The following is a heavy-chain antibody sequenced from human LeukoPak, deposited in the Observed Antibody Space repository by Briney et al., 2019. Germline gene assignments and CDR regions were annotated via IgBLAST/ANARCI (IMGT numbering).Heavy chain of an antibody. V-gene: IGHV4-38-2*02. Sequence: PSETLSLTCTVSGYSISSGYYWGWIRQPPGKGLEWIGTIYHSGNTYYNPSLKSRVTISVDASKNQFSLKLTSVTAADTAVYYCARYSSSWYKGVDYWGQGTLVTVSS. CDR1: GYSISSGYY. J-gene: IGHJ4*02. CDR2: IYHSGNT. CDR3: ARYSSSWYKGVDY. D-gene: IGHD6-13*01.